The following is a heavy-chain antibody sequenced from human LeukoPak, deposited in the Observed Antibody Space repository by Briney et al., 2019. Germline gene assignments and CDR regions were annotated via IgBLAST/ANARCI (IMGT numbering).Heavy chain of an antibody. V-gene: IGHV4-39*01. CDR1: GGSISSSSYY. D-gene: IGHD3-3*01. CDR2: IYYSGST. CDR3: ARRNYHYDFWSGYFEYYFDY. Sequence: SETLSLTCTVSGGSISSSSYYWGWIRQPPGKGLEWIVSIYYSGSTYYNPSLKSRVTISVDTSKNQFSLKLSSVTAADTAVYYCARRNYHYDFWSGYFEYYFDYWGQGTLVTVSS. J-gene: IGHJ4*02.